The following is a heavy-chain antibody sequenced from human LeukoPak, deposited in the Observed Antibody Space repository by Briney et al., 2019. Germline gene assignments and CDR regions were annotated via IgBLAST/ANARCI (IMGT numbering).Heavy chain of an antibody. CDR2: IYSSGST. V-gene: IGHV4-59*01. Sequence: SETLSLTCTVSGGFTSSYYWSWIRQPPGKGLEWIGYIYSSGSTNYNPSLKSRVTISVDTSKNQFSLKLSSVTAADTAVYYCASRPTGGSSYDYWGQGIVVTVSS. D-gene: IGHD2-8*02. CDR3: ASRPTGGSSYDY. J-gene: IGHJ4*02. CDR1: GGFTSSYY.